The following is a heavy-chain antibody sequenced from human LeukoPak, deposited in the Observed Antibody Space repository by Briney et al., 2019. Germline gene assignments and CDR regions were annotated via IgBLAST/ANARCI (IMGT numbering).Heavy chain of an antibody. Sequence: ASVKVSCKVSGYTLTELSMHWVRQAPGKGLEWMGWISAYDGNTNHAQKLQGRVTMTRDTSISTAYMELSRLRSDDTAVYYCARSQGYCSGGSCYLGLVTHYAFDIWGQGTMVTVSS. V-gene: IGHV1-2*02. J-gene: IGHJ3*02. CDR1: GYTLTELS. CDR2: ISAYDGNT. CDR3: ARSQGYCSGGSCYLGLVTHYAFDI. D-gene: IGHD2-15*01.